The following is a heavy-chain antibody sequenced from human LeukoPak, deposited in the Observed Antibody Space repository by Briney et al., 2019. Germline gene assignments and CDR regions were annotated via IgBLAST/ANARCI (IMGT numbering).Heavy chain of an antibody. CDR2: IYYKWSN. Sequence: SETLSLTCTVSGGPISRYYWSWIRQPPGKGLEWMGYIYYKWSNKYNPSLQSQVTISVDKSQNQFSLKRSSVTAADTAVYYSARHPVYWGQGTLVTVSS. V-gene: IGHV4-59*08. CDR1: GGPISRYY. J-gene: IGHJ4*02. CDR3: ARHPVY.